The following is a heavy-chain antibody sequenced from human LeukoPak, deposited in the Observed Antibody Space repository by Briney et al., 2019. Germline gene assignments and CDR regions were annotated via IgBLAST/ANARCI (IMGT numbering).Heavy chain of an antibody. V-gene: IGHV4-38-2*02. CDR3: ARGSKNDSSGYFPE. CDR2: IYHSGST. J-gene: IGHJ4*02. CDR1: GYSISSGYY. D-gene: IGHD3-22*01. Sequence: SETLSLTCTVSGYSISSGYYWGWIRQPPGKGLEWIGSIYHSGSTYYNPSLKSRVTISVDTSKNQFSLKLSSVTAADTAVYYCARGSKNDSSGYFPEWGQGTLVTVSS.